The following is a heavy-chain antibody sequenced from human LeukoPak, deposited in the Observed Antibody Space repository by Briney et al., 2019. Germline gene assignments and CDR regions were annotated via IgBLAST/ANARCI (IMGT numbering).Heavy chain of an antibody. V-gene: IGHV3-53*01. CDR1: GFTVSDNY. CDR2: IYTGGTT. Sequence: GGSLRLSCAASGFTVSDNYVSWVRQAPGKGLEWVSIIYTGGTTYYADSVRGRFTISRDSSKNTAYPQMNSLTAGDTAVYYCARLNTAMVLAFDIWGQGTMVTVSS. CDR3: ARLNTAMVLAFDI. J-gene: IGHJ3*02. D-gene: IGHD5-18*01.